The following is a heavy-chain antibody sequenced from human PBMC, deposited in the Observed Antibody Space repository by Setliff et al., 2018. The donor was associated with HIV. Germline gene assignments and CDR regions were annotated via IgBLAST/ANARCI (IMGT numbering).Heavy chain of an antibody. V-gene: IGHV4-59*04. CDR3: AKTGNGDYHFDY. D-gene: IGHD4-17*01. CDR2: IYYSGSI. CDR1: GAPLSSYY. Sequence: PSETLSLTCIVSGAPLSSYYLNWIRQPPGKGVEWIGYIYYSGSIYYNPSLKSRVTMSVDTSKNQFSLKLSSVTAMDTAVYYWAKTGNGDYHFDYWGQGTLVTVSS. J-gene: IGHJ4*02.